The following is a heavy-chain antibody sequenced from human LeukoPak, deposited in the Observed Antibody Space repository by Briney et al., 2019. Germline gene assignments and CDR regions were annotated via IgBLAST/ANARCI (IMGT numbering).Heavy chain of an antibody. J-gene: IGHJ4*02. V-gene: IGHV4-39*07. Sequence: SETLSLTCTVSGGSISSSSYYWGWIRQPPGKGLGWIGSIYYSGSTYYNPSLKSRVTISVDTSKNRCSLKLSSVTAADTAVYYCARDPFFGVVIERDYWGQGTLVTVSS. CDR1: GGSISSSSYY. D-gene: IGHD3-3*01. CDR3: ARDPFFGVVIERDY. CDR2: IYYSGST.